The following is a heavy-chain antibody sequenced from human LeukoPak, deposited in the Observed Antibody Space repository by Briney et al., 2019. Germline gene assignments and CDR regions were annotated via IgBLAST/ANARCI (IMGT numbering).Heavy chain of an antibody. CDR2: INHSGST. CDR1: GGSFSGYY. D-gene: IGHD6-19*01. CDR3: ARGRKTGYSSGWSDY. J-gene: IGHJ4*02. V-gene: IGHV4-34*01. Sequence: SETLSLTCAVYGGSFSGYYWSWIRQPPGKGPEWIGEINHSGSTNYNPSLGSRVTISVDTSKNQFSLKLSSVTAADTAVYYCARGRKTGYSSGWSDYWGQGTLVTVSS.